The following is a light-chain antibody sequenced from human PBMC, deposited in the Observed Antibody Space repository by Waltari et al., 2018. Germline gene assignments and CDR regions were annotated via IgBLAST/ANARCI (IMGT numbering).Light chain of an antibody. CDR1: SSDGGFYNF. Sequence: QSALTQPASVSGPPGPSITISSYGTSSDGGFYNFVSWYQQHPGKAPKLMIYDVSQRPSGVSDRFSGSKSGNTASLTISGLQAEDEADYYCNSYTGSSSWVFGGGTKVTVL. CDR2: DVS. CDR3: NSYTGSSSWV. J-gene: IGLJ3*02. V-gene: IGLV2-14*01.